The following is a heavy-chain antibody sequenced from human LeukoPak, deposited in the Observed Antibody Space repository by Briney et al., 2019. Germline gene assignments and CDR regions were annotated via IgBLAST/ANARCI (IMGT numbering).Heavy chain of an antibody. V-gene: IGHV4-38-2*01. D-gene: IGHD3-3*01. J-gene: IGHJ4*02. Sequence: SETLSLTCAVSGYSISSGYYWGWIRQPPGKGLEWIRSIYHSGSTYYNPSLKSRVTISVDTSKNQFSLKLSSVTAADTAVYYCARHNRPATDDFWSGYYFRILSPFDYWGQGTLVTVSS. CDR2: IYHSGST. CDR3: ARHNRPATDDFWSGYYFRILSPFDY. CDR1: GYSISSGYY.